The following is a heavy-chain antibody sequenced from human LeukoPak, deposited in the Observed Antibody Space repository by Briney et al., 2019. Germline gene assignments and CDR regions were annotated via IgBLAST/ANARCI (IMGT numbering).Heavy chain of an antibody. V-gene: IGHV3-48*01. D-gene: IGHD5-24*01. CDR2: ISSSSSTI. CDR1: GFTVSGNF. CDR3: ARRGDGYNRGVFDY. J-gene: IGHJ4*02. Sequence: GGSLRLSCAASGFTVSGNFMTWVRQAPGKGLEWVSYISSSSSTIYYADSVKGRFTISRDNAKNSLYLQMNSLRAEDTAVYYCARRGDGYNRGVFDYWGQGTLVTVSS.